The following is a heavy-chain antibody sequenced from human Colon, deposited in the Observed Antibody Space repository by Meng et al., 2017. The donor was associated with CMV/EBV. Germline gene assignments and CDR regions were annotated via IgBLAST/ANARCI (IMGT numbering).Heavy chain of an antibody. J-gene: IGHJ3*02. CDR1: GFTFSSYA. D-gene: IGHD3-10*01. CDR2: ISGNGATT. V-gene: IGHV3-23*01. Sequence: GESLKISCATSGFTFSSYAMSWVRQAPGKGLEWVSAISGNGATTHYADSVKGRFTMSRDNSKNTLYLQMNSLRAEDTAIYYCAKCITSCQTSAFDMWGQGTMVTVSS. CDR3: AKCITSCQTSAFDM.